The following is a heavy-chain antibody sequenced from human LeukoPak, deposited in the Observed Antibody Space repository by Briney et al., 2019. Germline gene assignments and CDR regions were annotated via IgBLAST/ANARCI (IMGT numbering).Heavy chain of an antibody. CDR3: AKADGSYKSLIDY. CDR2: ISGSGSST. V-gene: IGHV3-23*01. CDR1: GFTFSICA. Sequence: PGGSLRLSCAASGFTFSICAMNWVRQAPGKGLEWVSGISGSGSSTYYADSVKGRFTISRDSSKNTVYLQMNSLRAEDTAGYYCAKADGSYKSLIDYWGQGTLVTVSS. D-gene: IGHD3-10*01. J-gene: IGHJ4*02.